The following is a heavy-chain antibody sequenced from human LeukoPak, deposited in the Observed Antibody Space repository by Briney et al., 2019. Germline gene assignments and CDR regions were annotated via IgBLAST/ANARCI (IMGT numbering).Heavy chain of an antibody. CDR1: GFGFYNYA. CDR2: FSGSGGST. Sequence: AGSLTLSCAASGFGFYNYAMSWVRQAPGKGLEWVSTFSGSGGSTYYAESVKGRFTISRDDSKNTVYLQLNSLRVGDTAVYYCAKGSYSSAWSDFDYWGQGAMVAVSS. V-gene: IGHV3-23*01. D-gene: IGHD6-19*01. J-gene: IGHJ4*02. CDR3: AKGSYSSAWSDFDY.